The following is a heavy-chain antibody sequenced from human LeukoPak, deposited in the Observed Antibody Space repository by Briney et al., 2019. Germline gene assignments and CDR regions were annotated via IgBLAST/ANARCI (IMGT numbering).Heavy chain of an antibody. CDR1: GGTFSKYT. V-gene: IGHV1-69*13. Sequence: GASVKVSCKASGGTFSKYTISWVRQRPGQGLEWMGGIIPIFGTANYAQKFQGRVTITADESTSTAYMELSSLRSEDTAVYYCARGGYDSSGYYRDWGQGTLVTVSS. D-gene: IGHD3-22*01. CDR3: ARGGYDSSGYYRD. J-gene: IGHJ4*02. CDR2: IIPIFGTA.